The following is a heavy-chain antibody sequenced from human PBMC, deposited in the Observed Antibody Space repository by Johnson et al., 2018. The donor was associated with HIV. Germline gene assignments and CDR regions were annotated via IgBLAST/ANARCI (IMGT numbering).Heavy chain of an antibody. V-gene: IGHV3-20*04. CDR3: ARRDDIRNGAFDI. CDR2: INWKGGST. D-gene: IGHD3-22*01. J-gene: IGHJ3*02. Sequence: EVQLVESGGGLIQPGGSLRLSCAASGFTFDDYGMSWVRQGPGKGLEWVSGINWKGGSTYYADSVKGRFTISRDNSKNTLYLQMNSLRAEHTAVYYCARRDDIRNGAFDIWGQGTMVTVSS. CDR1: GFTFDDYG.